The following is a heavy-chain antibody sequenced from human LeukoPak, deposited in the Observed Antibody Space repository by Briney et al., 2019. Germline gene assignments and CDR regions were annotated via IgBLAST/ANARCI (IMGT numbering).Heavy chain of an antibody. V-gene: IGHV3-48*03. CDR1: GFTFSSYE. CDR2: ISSSGSTI. Sequence: GGSLRLSCAASGFTFSSYEMNWVRQAPGKGLEWVSYISSSGSTIYYADSVKGRFTISRDNAKNSLYLQMNSLRAEDTAVYYCARGQGAHSGYDYDYWGQGTLVTVSS. J-gene: IGHJ4*02. D-gene: IGHD5-12*01. CDR3: ARGQGAHSGYDYDY.